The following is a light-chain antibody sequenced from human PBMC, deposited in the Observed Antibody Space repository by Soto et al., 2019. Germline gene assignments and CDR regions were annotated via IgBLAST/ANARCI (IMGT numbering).Light chain of an antibody. Sequence: QSALTQPRSVSGSPGQSVTISCSGTSSDVGGYNYVSWYQQHPGKAPKVMIYDVSQRPSGVPDRFSGSKSGNTASLTISGLQAEDEADYYCCSYAGTYIYVFGSGTQLTVL. CDR3: CSYAGTYIYV. J-gene: IGLJ1*01. CDR1: SSDVGGYNY. CDR2: DVS. V-gene: IGLV2-11*01.